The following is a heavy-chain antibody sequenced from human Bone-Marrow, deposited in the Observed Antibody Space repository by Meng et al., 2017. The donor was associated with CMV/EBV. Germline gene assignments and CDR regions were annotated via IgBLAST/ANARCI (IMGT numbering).Heavy chain of an antibody. J-gene: IGHJ4*01. CDR2: ISGSGGST. Sequence: GESLKIYCAVSGFTFSHSAMSWVSQVPGKGLEWLSGISGSGGSTYYADSVKGRFTISRDNSKNTLYLHMSSLRAEDTAVYQCAKLLRDIVVVPDTIFDYWGHGTLVTVSS. CDR1: GFTFSHSA. V-gene: IGHV3-23*01. D-gene: IGHD2-2*01. CDR3: AKLLRDIVVVPDTIFDY.